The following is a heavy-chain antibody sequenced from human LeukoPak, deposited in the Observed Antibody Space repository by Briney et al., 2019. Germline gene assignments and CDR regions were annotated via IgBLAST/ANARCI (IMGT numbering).Heavy chain of an antibody. J-gene: IGHJ3*02. V-gene: IGHV4-30-2*01. CDR1: GGSISSGGYY. Sequence: SETLSLTCTVSGGSISSGGYYWSWIRQPPGKGLVWIGYIYHSGSTYYNPSLKSRVTISVDRSKNQFSLKLSSVTAADTAVYFCAKPMRSNSLYDAFDIWGQGTMVTVAS. D-gene: IGHD2/OR15-2a*01. CDR2: IYHSGST. CDR3: AKPMRSNSLYDAFDI.